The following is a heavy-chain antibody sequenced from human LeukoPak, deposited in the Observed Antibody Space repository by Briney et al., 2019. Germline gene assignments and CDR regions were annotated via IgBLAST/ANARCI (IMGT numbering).Heavy chain of an antibody. D-gene: IGHD3-22*01. CDR2: IWSDGSNK. CDR3: ARGGSSGSYGGYYFDY. Sequence: GGSLRLSCAASGFTFSSYGMHWVRQAPGKGLEWVAIIWSDGSNKYYADSVKGRFTISRDTYKNTLYLQMNSLRAEDTAVYYCARGGSSGSYGGYYFDYWGQGTLVTVSS. V-gene: IGHV3-33*01. CDR1: GFTFSSYG. J-gene: IGHJ4*02.